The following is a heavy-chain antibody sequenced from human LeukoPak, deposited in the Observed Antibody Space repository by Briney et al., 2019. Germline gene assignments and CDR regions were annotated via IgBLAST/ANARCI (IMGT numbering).Heavy chain of an antibody. CDR3: ATAAITMVRGVMENWFDP. J-gene: IGHJ5*02. V-gene: IGHV1-46*01. CDR1: GYTFTSYY. Sequence: ASVKVSCKASGYTFTSYYMHWVRQAPGQGLEWMGIINPSGGSTIYAQKFQGRVTMTEDTSTDTAYMELSSLRSEDTAVYYCATAAITMVRGVMENWFDPWGQGTLVTVSS. D-gene: IGHD3-10*01. CDR2: INPSGGST.